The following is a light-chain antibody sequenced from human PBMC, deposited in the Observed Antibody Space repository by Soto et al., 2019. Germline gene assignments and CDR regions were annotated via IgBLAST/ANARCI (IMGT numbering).Light chain of an antibody. V-gene: IGLV2-23*02. Sequence: QSALTQPPSASGSPGQSVTISCTGTSSDVGDYNYVSWYQQHPGKAPKLMIYEATKRPSGVSNRFSGSKSGNTASLTISGLQAEDEADYYCCAYAGSGTVVFGGGTKLTVL. J-gene: IGLJ3*02. CDR1: SSDVGDYNY. CDR2: EAT. CDR3: CAYAGSGTVV.